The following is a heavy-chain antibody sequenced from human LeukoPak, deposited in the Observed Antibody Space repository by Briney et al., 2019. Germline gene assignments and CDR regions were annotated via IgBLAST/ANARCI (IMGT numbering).Heavy chain of an antibody. CDR2: INPNSGGT. Sequence: ASVKVSCKASGYTFTGYYMHWVRQAPGQGLEWMGWINPNSGGTNYAQKFQGRVTMTRDTSISTAYMELSRPRSDDTAVYYCARDYYYGSENYFDYWGQGTLVTVSS. CDR1: GYTFTGYY. V-gene: IGHV1-2*02. CDR3: ARDYYYGSENYFDY. J-gene: IGHJ4*02. D-gene: IGHD3-10*01.